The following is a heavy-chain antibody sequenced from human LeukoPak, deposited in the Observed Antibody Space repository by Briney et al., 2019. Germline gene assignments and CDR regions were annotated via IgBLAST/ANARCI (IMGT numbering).Heavy chain of an antibody. J-gene: IGHJ4*02. D-gene: IGHD3-3*01. CDR3: ARGLYYDFWSGYFYFDY. V-gene: IGHV4-34*01. CDR1: GGSFSGYY. CDR2: INHSGST. Sequence: KPSETLSLTCAVYGGSFSGYYWSWIRQPPGKGLEWIGEINHSGSTNYNPSLKSRVTISVDTSKNQFSLKLSSVTAADTAVYYCARGLYYDFWSGYFYFDYWGQGTLVTVSS.